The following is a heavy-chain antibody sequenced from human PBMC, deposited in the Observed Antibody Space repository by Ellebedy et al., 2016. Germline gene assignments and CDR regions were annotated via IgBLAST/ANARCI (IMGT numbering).Heavy chain of an antibody. CDR2: IGPGGLTT. V-gene: IGHV3-23*01. Sequence: GESLKISXAASGGIFSGTSMNWVRQAPGKGLEWLAYIGPGGLTTVYADAVKGRFTISRDISKNTLYLQLNSLRAEDTAIYYCAISRIPAPGIFAFGVWGQGTMVTVSS. D-gene: IGHD6-13*01. CDR3: AISRIPAPGIFAFGV. CDR1: GGIFSGTS. J-gene: IGHJ3*01.